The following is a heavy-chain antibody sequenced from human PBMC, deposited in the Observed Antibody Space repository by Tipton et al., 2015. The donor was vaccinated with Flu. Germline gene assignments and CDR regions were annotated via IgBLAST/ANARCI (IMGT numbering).Heavy chain of an antibody. Sequence: TLSLTCVVSGGSITTNNWWSWVRQSPVRGLEWIAEIYHSGRVNQNPALRGRLSMSVDKSKNQFSLSLTSVTAADTAVYYCARIGIEEGGYDNYGMDVWGQGTSVTVSS. V-gene: IGHV4-4*02. CDR2: IYHSGRV. J-gene: IGHJ6*02. CDR1: GGSITTNNW. D-gene: IGHD6-19*01. CDR3: ARIGIEEGGYDNYGMDV.